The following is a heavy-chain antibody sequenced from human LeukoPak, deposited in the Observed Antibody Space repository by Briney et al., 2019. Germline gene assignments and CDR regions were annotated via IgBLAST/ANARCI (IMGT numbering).Heavy chain of an antibody. Sequence: SETLSLTCAVYGGSFSGHYWTWIRQPPGKGLEWIGEIEHTGRSTYNPSLTSRVTISKDSSKNQFSLSLGSVIAADTAVYFCARGENSGSYFSYFDSWAQGTPVTVSS. CDR1: GGSFSGHY. D-gene: IGHD3-10*01. J-gene: IGHJ5*01. CDR2: IEHTGRS. V-gene: IGHV4-34*01. CDR3: ARGENSGSYFSYFDS.